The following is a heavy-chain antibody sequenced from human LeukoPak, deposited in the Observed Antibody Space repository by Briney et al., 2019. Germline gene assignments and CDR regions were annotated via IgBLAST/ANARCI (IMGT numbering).Heavy chain of an antibody. CDR3: ARMHYGSGSYYDY. J-gene: IGHJ4*02. V-gene: IGHV1-69*01. CDR1: GGTFSSYA. D-gene: IGHD3-10*01. Sequence: SVKVSCKASGGTFSSYAISWVRQAPGQGLEWMGGIIPIFGTANYAQKFQGRVTITADESTSTAYMELGSLRSEDTAVYYCARMHYGSGSYYDYWGQGTLVTVSS. CDR2: IIPIFGTA.